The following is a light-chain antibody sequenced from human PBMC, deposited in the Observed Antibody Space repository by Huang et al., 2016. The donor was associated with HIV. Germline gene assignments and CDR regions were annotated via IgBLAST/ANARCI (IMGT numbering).Light chain of an antibody. CDR1: QSVSSSY. Sequence: EIVLTQSPATLSLSPGERVTLSCGASQSVSSSYLAWYQQKPGLAPRLLMYDASSRATGIPDRFSGSGSVTDFTLTISRLEPEDFAVYYCQHYGNSRFTFGPGTKVDIK. V-gene: IGKV3D-20*01. CDR3: QHYGNSRFT. CDR2: DAS. J-gene: IGKJ3*01.